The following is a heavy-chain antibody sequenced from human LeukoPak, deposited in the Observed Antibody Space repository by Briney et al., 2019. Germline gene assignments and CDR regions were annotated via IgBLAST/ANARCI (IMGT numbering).Heavy chain of an antibody. D-gene: IGHD3-3*01. CDR2: ISTGGST. Sequence: SETLSLTCSVSGGSISSHYWNWIRQPPGKGLEWIGYISTGGSTYYNPSLRSRVTMSGDTSKNELSLRLTSVTAADTAVYYCARGFLEWLPITWFDPWGQGTLVTVS. CDR1: GGSISSHY. CDR3: ARGFLEWLPITWFDP. V-gene: IGHV4-59*11. J-gene: IGHJ5*02.